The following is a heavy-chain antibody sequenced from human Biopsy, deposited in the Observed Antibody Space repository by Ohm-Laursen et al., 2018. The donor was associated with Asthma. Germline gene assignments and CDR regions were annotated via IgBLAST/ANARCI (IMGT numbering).Heavy chain of an antibody. CDR3: ARKAGSCISRTCYSLDF. Sequence: SVKVPCKSLGGTFNTYVIGWVRQAPGQGLGWMGGINSVFGTTTYPQKFQDRVTITADDSTSTVYMELSSLRSEDTAVYYCARKAGSCISRTCYSLDFWGQGTLVTVSS. CDR1: GGTFNTYV. D-gene: IGHD2-2*01. CDR2: INSVFGTT. J-gene: IGHJ4*02. V-gene: IGHV1-69*13.